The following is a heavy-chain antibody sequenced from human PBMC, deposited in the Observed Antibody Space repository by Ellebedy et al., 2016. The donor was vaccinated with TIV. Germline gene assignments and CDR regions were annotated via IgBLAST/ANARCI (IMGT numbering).Heavy chain of an antibody. CDR3: AKDYGSGSYLYGMDV. CDR1: GYTFTSYG. CDR2: ISAYNGNT. J-gene: IGHJ6*02. D-gene: IGHD3-10*01. Sequence: AASVKVSCKASGYTFTSYGISWVRQPPRQGLEWMGWISAYNGNTNYAQKLQGRVTMTIDTSTSTAYMERRSLRSDDTSVYYCAKDYGSGSYLYGMDVWGQGTTVTVSS. V-gene: IGHV1-18*04.